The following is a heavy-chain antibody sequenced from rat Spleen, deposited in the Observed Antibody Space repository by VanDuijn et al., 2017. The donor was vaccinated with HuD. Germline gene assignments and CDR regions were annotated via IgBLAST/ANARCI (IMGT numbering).Heavy chain of an antibody. D-gene: IGHD1-2*01. V-gene: IGHV5-25*01. CDR3: TTVEQLYGGFAY. CDR1: GFTFSNYD. CDR2: TDNDGSNI. Sequence: EVQLVESGGALVQPGRSMKLSCVASGFTFSNYDMAWVRQAPAKGLEWVASTDNDGSNIHYGDSVKGRFTIARDNAKSIRYLQMDSLRSEDTATYYCTTVEQLYGGFAYWGQGTLVTVSS. J-gene: IGHJ3*01.